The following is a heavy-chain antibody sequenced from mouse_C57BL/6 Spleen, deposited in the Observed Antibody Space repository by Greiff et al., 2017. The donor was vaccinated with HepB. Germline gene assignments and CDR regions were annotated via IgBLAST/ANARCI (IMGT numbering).Heavy chain of an antibody. Sequence: SGAELVRPGASVKLSCTASGFNIKDYYMHWVKQRPEQGLEWIGRIDPEDGDTEYAPKFQGKATMTADTSSNTAYLQLSSLTSEDTAVYYCTACDYDGAWFAYWGQGTLVTVSA. CDR1: GFNIKDYY. CDR2: IDPEDGDT. V-gene: IGHV14-1*01. CDR3: TACDYDGAWFAY. D-gene: IGHD2-4*01. J-gene: IGHJ3*01.